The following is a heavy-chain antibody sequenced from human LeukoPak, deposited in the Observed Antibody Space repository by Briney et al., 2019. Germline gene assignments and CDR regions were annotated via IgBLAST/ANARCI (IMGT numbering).Heavy chain of an antibody. D-gene: IGHD6-19*01. CDR3: ASSFSSGWYYDY. V-gene: IGHV4-4*07. Sequence: SETLSLTCTVSGDFTSGLYWSWIRQPAGKGLEWIGHIYSSGSTNYNPSLKGRVTMSLDTSKNQFSLKLSSVTAADTAMYYCASSFSSGWYYDYWGQGTLVTVSS. CDR1: GDFTSGLY. J-gene: IGHJ4*02. CDR2: IYSSGST.